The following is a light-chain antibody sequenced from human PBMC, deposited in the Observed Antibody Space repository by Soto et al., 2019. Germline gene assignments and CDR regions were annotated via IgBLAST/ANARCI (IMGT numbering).Light chain of an antibody. CDR2: GAS. J-gene: IGKJ4*01. CDR3: QHYGNSPALA. Sequence: EIVLTQSPGTLSLSPGERATLSCRASQNVRNNYLAWYQQKPGQAPRLIVYGASSRTAGIPDRFSGSGSGTDFTLTISRLEPEDFAVYYCQHYGNSPALAFGGGTKVEIK. V-gene: IGKV3-20*01. CDR1: QNVRNNY.